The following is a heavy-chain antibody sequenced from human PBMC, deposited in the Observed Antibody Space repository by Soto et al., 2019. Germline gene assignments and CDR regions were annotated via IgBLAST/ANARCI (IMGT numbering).Heavy chain of an antibody. CDR2: MYFSGST. V-gene: IGHV4-39*07. Sequence: SETLSLTCTVSGGSISSSSYYWGWIRQPPGKGLEWIGTMYFSGSTYYNPSLKSRVTISVDTSKNQFSLKLSSVTAADTAVYYCARDSPERCSGGSCYEYYFDYWGQGTLVTVSS. D-gene: IGHD2-15*01. CDR1: GGSISSSSYY. J-gene: IGHJ4*02. CDR3: ARDSPERCSGGSCYEYYFDY.